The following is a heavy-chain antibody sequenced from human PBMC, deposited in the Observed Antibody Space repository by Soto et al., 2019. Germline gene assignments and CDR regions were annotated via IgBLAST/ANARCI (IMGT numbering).Heavy chain of an antibody. V-gene: IGHV1-69*13. CDR3: ARAETYYYDSSGYPPDY. Sequence: SVKVSCKASGGTFSSYAISWVRQAPGQGLEWMGGIIPIFGTANYAQKFQGRVTITADESTSTAYMELSSLRSEDTAVYYCARAETYYYDSSGYPPDYWGQGTLVTSPQ. J-gene: IGHJ4*02. D-gene: IGHD3-22*01. CDR1: GGTFSSYA. CDR2: IIPIFGTA.